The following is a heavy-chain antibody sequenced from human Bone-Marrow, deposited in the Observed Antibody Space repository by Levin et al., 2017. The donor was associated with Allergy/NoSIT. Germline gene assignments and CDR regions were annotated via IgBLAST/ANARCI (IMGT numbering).Heavy chain of an antibody. CDR3: ARYGDEYALDV. CDR1: GSSFSNYW. V-gene: IGHV5-51*01. CDR2: IYPGDSDT. Sequence: GESLKISCKGSGSSFSNYWIAWVRQMPGKGLEWMGIIYPGDSDTKYSPSFQGQVTISADKSTNTAYLQWSSLEASDTAMYYCARYGDEYALDVWGQGTTVIVSS. J-gene: IGHJ6*02. D-gene: IGHD4-17*01.